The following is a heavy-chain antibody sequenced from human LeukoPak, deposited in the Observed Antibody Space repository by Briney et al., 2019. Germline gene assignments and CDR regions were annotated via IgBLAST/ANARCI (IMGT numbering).Heavy chain of an antibody. Sequence: SVKVSCKASGGTFSSYAISWVRQAPGQGLEWMGGIIPIFGTANYAQKFQGRVTITADESTSTAYMELSSLRSEDTAVYYCAREHYDFWSGYCTPRYYYYYMDVWGKGTTVTVSS. CDR1: GGTFSSYA. CDR3: AREHYDFWSGYCTPRYYYYYMDV. J-gene: IGHJ6*03. V-gene: IGHV1-69*01. D-gene: IGHD3-3*01. CDR2: IIPIFGTA.